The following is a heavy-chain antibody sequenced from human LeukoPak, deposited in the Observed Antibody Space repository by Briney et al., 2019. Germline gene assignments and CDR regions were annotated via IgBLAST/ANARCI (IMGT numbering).Heavy chain of an antibody. CDR2: IHNSGRT. CDR3: ARLLLPKYSGSYLDY. J-gene: IGHJ4*02. V-gene: IGHV4-59*01. D-gene: IGHD1-26*01. CDR1: GDSIRSDY. Sequence: SETLSLTCTVSGDSIRSDYWTWIRQPPGKGLEWIGYIHNSGRTNYNPSLKSRVTMSVDTSRKQFSLKLSSVTAADTAMYYCARLLLPKYSGSYLDYWGQGILVTVSS.